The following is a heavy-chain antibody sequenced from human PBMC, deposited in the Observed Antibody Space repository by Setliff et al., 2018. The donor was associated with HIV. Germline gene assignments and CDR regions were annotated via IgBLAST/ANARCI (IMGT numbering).Heavy chain of an antibody. D-gene: IGHD1-26*01. CDR1: GYTFTNFA. CDR3: ARIRAGALLNAFDI. Sequence: ASVKVSCKASGYTFTNFAISWVRQAPGQGLEWMGWTSAYSDNTYYAQSLQGRVTMTTDTTSSTSYMELRSLRSDDTAMYYGARIRAGALLNAFDIWGQGTMVTVSS. CDR2: TSAYSDNT. J-gene: IGHJ3*02. V-gene: IGHV1-18*01.